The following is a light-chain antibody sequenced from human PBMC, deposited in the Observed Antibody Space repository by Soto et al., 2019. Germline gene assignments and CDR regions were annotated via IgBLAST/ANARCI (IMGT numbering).Light chain of an antibody. CDR2: GAS. CDR3: RQHNSYPIT. V-gene: IGKV1-9*01. CDR1: QGINNF. Sequence: DIQLTQSPSFLSASVGDRVTITCRASQGINNFLAWYHQETGKAPKLLIYGASTLHSGVPSRFSGSGSGTEFTLTISNLQPEDFVTYYCRQHNSYPITFGQGTRLEIK. J-gene: IGKJ5*01.